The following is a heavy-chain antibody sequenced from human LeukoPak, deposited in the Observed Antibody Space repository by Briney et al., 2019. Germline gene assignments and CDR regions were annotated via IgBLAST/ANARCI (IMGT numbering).Heavy chain of an antibody. Sequence: ASVKVSCKASGYTFTGYYMHWVRQAPGQGLEWMGWISAYNGNTNYAQKLQGRVTMTTDTSTSTAYMELRSLRSGDTAVYYCVRDHPYCSGGSCYLYYFDYWGQGTLVTVSP. CDR1: GYTFTGYY. D-gene: IGHD2-15*01. V-gene: IGHV1-18*04. J-gene: IGHJ4*02. CDR2: ISAYNGNT. CDR3: VRDHPYCSGGSCYLYYFDY.